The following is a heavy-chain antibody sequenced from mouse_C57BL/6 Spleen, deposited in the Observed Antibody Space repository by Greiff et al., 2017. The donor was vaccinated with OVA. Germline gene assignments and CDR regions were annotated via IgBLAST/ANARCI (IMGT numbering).Heavy chain of an antibody. D-gene: IGHD1-1*02. CDR3: ARMEWSTRAMDY. Sequence: QVQLKQPGAELVRPGSSVKLSCKASGYTFTSYWMDWVKQRPGQGLEWIGNIYPSDSETHYNQKFKDKATLTVDKSSSTAYMQLSSLTSEDSAVYYCARMEWSTRAMDYWGQGTSVTVSS. CDR1: GYTFTSYW. J-gene: IGHJ4*01. V-gene: IGHV1-61*01. CDR2: IYPSDSET.